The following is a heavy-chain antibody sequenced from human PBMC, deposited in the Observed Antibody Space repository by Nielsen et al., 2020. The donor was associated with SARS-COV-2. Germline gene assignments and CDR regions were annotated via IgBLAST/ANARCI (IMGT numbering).Heavy chain of an antibody. CDR2: INSDGSST. CDR3: ARRIVVPPYYFDY. Sequence: GESLKISCAASGFTFSSYWMHWVRQAPGKGLVWVSRINSDGSSTSYADSVKGRFTISRDNAKNTLYLQINSLRAEDTAVYYCARRIVVPPYYFDYWGRGTLVTVSS. V-gene: IGHV3-74*01. CDR1: GFTFSSYW. J-gene: IGHJ4*02. D-gene: IGHD3-22*01.